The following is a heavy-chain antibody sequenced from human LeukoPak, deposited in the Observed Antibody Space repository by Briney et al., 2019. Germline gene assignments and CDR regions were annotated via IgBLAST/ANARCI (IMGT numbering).Heavy chain of an antibody. Sequence: ASVTVSFRASGYTFTGYYMHWVRQAPGQGLEWMGWINPNSGGTNYAQKFQGRVTMTRDTSISTAYMELSRLRSDDTAVYYCARDGNIPGGVDYWGQGTLVTVSS. CDR1: GYTFTGYY. CDR3: ARDGNIPGGVDY. J-gene: IGHJ4*02. V-gene: IGHV1-2*02. D-gene: IGHD2/OR15-2a*01. CDR2: INPNSGGT.